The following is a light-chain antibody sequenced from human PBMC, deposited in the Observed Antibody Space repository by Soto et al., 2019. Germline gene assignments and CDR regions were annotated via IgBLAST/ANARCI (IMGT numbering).Light chain of an antibody. V-gene: IGLV2-14*01. CDR2: DVS. CDR3: GAYTSSSTLGV. J-gene: IGLJ1*01. CDR1: SSDVGGYNY. Sequence: QSVLTQPASVSGSPGQSITISCTGTSSDVGGYNYVSWYQQQPGKAPKLMIYDVSNRPSGVSNRFSGSKSVNTSSLTISGLPAENEGDYYSGAYTSSSTLGVFGTGTKLTAL.